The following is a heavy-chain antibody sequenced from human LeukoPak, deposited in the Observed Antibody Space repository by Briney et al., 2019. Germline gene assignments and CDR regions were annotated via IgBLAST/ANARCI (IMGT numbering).Heavy chain of an antibody. CDR3: ARGTVGYCSGGSCQGWFDP. D-gene: IGHD2-15*01. CDR2: IYYSEST. CDR1: GGSISSGFYY. V-gene: IGHV4-39*07. Sequence: SETLSLTCTVSGGSISSGFYYWGWIRQPPGKGLEWIGSIYYSESTYYNPSLKSRVTISVDTSKDQVSLKLNSVTAADTAVYYCARGTVGYCSGGSCQGWFDPWGQGTLVTVSS. J-gene: IGHJ5*02.